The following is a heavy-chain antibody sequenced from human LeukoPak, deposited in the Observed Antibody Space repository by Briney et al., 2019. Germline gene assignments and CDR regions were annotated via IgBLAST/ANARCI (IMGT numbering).Heavy chain of an antibody. CDR1: GGSISTYY. V-gene: IGHV4-59*08. CDR3: ARGYYDSSGGFDY. Sequence: SESLSLTCTVSGGSISTYYWTWIRQPPGKGLEWISYIYYSGGANHNPSFQGRVAISVDSSKNQFSLRLNSVTAADTAVYYCARGYYDSSGGFDYWGQGTLATVSS. CDR2: IYYSGGA. D-gene: IGHD3-22*01. J-gene: IGHJ4*02.